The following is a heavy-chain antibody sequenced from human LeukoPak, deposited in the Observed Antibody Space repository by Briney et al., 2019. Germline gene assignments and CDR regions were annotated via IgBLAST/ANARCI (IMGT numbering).Heavy chain of an antibody. Sequence: SETLSLTCTVSGDSIRNYYYSWIRQPLGKGLEWVGYIYYSGSTSYNPSLKSRVTISVDTSKNQFSLKLSSVTAADTAMYYCAKHFTGPGTYTPYFGMDVWGQGTTVTVSS. V-gene: IGHV4-59*08. D-gene: IGHD3-16*01. CDR1: GDSIRNYY. CDR2: IYYSGST. J-gene: IGHJ6*02. CDR3: AKHFTGPGTYTPYFGMDV.